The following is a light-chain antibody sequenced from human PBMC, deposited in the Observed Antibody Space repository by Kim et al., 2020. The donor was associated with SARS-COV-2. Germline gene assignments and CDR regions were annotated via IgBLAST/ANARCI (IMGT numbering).Light chain of an antibody. Sequence: SSELTQDPAVSVALGQTVRITCQGDSLRIYYASWYQQKPGQAPVLVIYGKNNRPSGIPERFSGSSSGKTASLTIPGAQADDESDYYCKSRDSSGNVVFGGGTQLTGL. CDR1: SLRIYY. CDR3: KSRDSSGNVV. V-gene: IGLV3-19*01. J-gene: IGLJ2*01. CDR2: GKN.